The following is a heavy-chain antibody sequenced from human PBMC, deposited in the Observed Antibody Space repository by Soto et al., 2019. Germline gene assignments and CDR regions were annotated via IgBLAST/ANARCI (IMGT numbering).Heavy chain of an antibody. V-gene: IGHV1-69*13. J-gene: IGHJ6*02. CDR1: GYTFTGYY. CDR3: AREYGYGMDV. Sequence: SVKVSCKASGYTFTGYYMHWVRQAPGQGPEWMGGIIPIFGTSNYAQKFQGRVTITADESTSTAYMELSSLGSEDTAVYYCAREYGYGMDVWGQGTTVTVSS. CDR2: IIPIFGTS. D-gene: IGHD2-8*01.